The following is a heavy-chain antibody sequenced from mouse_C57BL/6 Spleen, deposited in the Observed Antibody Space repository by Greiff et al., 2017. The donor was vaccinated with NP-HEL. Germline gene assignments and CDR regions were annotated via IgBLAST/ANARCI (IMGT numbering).Heavy chain of an antibody. Sequence: LVKPGASVKMSCKASGYTFTDYYMNWVKQSHGKSLEWIGVINPYNGGTSYNQKFKGKATLTVDKSSSTAYMELNSLTSEDSAVYYCARSPNWDEVYFDYWGQGTTLTVSS. J-gene: IGHJ2*01. CDR1: GYTFTDYY. CDR2: INPYNGGT. D-gene: IGHD4-1*01. CDR3: ARSPNWDEVYFDY. V-gene: IGHV1-19*01.